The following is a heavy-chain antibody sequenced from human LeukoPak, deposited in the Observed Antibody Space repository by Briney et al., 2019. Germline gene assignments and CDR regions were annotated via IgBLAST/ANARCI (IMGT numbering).Heavy chain of an antibody. CDR2: MNPNSGNT. Sequence: ASVKVSCKASGYTFTNYDINWVRQATGQGLEWMGWMNPNSGNTGYAQKFQGRVTMTSNTSITTAYMELSSLRSEDTAVYYCARDEWSGSGLDYWGQGTLVTVSS. D-gene: IGHD6-19*01. J-gene: IGHJ4*02. CDR1: GYTFTNYD. CDR3: ARDEWSGSGLDY. V-gene: IGHV1-8*01.